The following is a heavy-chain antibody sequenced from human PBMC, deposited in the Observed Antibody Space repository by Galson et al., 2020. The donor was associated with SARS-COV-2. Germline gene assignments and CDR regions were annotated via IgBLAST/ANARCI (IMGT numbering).Heavy chain of an antibody. J-gene: IGHJ5*02. Sequence: SLTLSLTRTASGDSISRRGYDWSWHRQHQGKGLAWTRYIYYSGSTYYNPSLKSRVTISVDTSKNQFSLELSSVTAADTAVYYCARAGVVECFGGYNWFDPWGQGTLVTVSS. CDR3: ARAGVVECFGGYNWFDP. V-gene: IGHV4-31*03. D-gene: IGHD3-10*01. CDR2: IYYSGST. CDR1: GDSISRRGYD.